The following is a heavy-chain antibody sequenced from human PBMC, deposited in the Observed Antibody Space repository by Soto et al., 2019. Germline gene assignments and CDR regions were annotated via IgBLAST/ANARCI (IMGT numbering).Heavy chain of an antibody. Sequence: GGSLRLSCAASGFTFSSYWMHWVRQAPGKGLVWVSRNNSDGSSTSYADSVKGRFTISRDNAKNTLYLQMNSLRAGDTAVYYCVRTSLVVAAATREDYWGQGTLVTVSS. D-gene: IGHD2-15*01. V-gene: IGHV3-74*01. CDR3: VRTSLVVAAATREDY. J-gene: IGHJ4*02. CDR1: GFTFSSYW. CDR2: NNSDGSST.